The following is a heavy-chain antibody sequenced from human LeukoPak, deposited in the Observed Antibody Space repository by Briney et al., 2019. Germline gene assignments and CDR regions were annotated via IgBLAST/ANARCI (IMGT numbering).Heavy chain of an antibody. CDR1: GFTFSSCS. J-gene: IGHJ4*02. V-gene: IGHV3-21*01. Sequence: GGSLRLSCAASGFTFSSCSMNWVRQAPGKGLKWVSSISSSSSYIYYADSVKGRFTISRDNAKNSLYLQMNSLRAEDTAVYYCARALIDGNTPFDYWGQGTLVTVSS. D-gene: IGHD4-23*01. CDR2: ISSSSSYI. CDR3: ARALIDGNTPFDY.